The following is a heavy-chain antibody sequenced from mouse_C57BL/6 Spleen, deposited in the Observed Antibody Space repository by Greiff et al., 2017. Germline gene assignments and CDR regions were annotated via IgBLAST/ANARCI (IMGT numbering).Heavy chain of an antibody. CDR2: ISSGGSYT. V-gene: IGHV5-6*01. CDR1: GFTFSSYG. CDR3: ARPGTTVVATNWYFDV. Sequence: EVKLVESGGDLVKPGGSLKLSCAASGFTFSSYGMSWVRQTPDKRLEWVATISSGGSYTYYPDSVKGRFTISRDNAKNTLYLQMSSLKSEDTAMYYCARPGTTVVATNWYFDVWGTGTTVTVSS. J-gene: IGHJ1*03. D-gene: IGHD1-1*01.